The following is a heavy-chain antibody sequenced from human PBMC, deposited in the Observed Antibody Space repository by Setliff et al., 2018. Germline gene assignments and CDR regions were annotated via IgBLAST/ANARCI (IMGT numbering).Heavy chain of an antibody. Sequence: SETLSLTCAAYGGTFSDYHWTWIRQSPEKGLEWIGEINHRGSTNYNPSLKSRVTISVDASKNQLSLNLRSVTAADTAVYYCARISGFLYMDVWGKGTTVTVSS. V-gene: IGHV4-34*01. CDR3: ARISGFLYMDV. CDR1: GGTFSDYH. CDR2: INHRGST. D-gene: IGHD3-3*01. J-gene: IGHJ6*03.